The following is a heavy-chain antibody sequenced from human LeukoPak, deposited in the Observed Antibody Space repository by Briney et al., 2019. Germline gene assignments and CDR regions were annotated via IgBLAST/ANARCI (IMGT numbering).Heavy chain of an antibody. CDR2: INPNSGGT. J-gene: IGHJ5*02. Sequence: ASVKVSCKSSGYTFTGYYIHWVRQAPGQGLEWMGWINPNSGGTNYAQKFQGRVTMTRDTSISTAYMELSRLTSDDTAVYYCAKNYLGELRYWFDPWGQGTLVTVSS. CDR3: AKNYLGELRYWFDP. CDR1: GYTFTGYY. D-gene: IGHD3-16*01. V-gene: IGHV1-2*02.